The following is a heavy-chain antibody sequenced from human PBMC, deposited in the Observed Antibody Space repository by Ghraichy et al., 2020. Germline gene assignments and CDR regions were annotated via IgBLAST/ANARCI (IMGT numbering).Heavy chain of an antibody. CDR2: ISGSGGST. CDR1: GFTFSSYA. CDR3: AKWGIAVAGTHLAFDI. J-gene: IGHJ3*02. V-gene: IGHV3-23*01. Sequence: GGSLRLSCAASGFTFSSYAMSWVRQAPGKGLEWVSAISGSGGSTYYTDSVKGRFTISRDNSKNTLYLQMNSLRAEDTAVYYCAKWGIAVAGTHLAFDIWGQGTMVTVS. D-gene: IGHD6-19*01.